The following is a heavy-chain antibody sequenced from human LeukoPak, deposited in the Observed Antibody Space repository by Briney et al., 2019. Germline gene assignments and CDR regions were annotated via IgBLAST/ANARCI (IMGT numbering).Heavy chain of an antibody. J-gene: IGHJ4*02. Sequence: GASVKVSCKASGGTFSSYAISWVRQAPGQGLEWMGGIIPIFGTANYAQKFQGRVTITADESTSTAYMELSSLRSEDTAVYYCARDRYSSGWFDYWGQGTLVTVSS. CDR1: GGTFSSYA. V-gene: IGHV1-69*13. CDR2: IIPIFGTA. CDR3: ARDRYSSGWFDY. D-gene: IGHD6-19*01.